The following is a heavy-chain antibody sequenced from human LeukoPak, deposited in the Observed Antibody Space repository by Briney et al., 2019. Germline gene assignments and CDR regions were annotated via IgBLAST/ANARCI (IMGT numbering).Heavy chain of an antibody. J-gene: IGHJ4*02. Sequence: SETLSLTCAVSGGSISSSNWWSWVRQPPGKGLEWIGEINHSGSTNYNPSLKSRVTISVDTSKNQFSLKLSSVTAADTAVYYCARPLSYRRGPPQNWGQGTLVTVS. D-gene: IGHD6-19*01. CDR2: INHSGST. CDR1: GGSISSSNW. CDR3: ARPLSYRRGPPQN. V-gene: IGHV4-4*02.